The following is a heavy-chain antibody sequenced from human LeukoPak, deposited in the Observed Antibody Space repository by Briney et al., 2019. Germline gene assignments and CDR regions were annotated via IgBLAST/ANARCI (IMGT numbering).Heavy chain of an antibody. D-gene: IGHD1-26*01. V-gene: IGHV3-21*01. CDR3: ARNLGDGAFDI. Sequence: GGSLRLSCAASGFTFSDYTMNWVRQAPGKGLEWVSSISSSSSYIYFAGSVRGRFTISRDNAKNSVYLPMNSLREDDTAVYYCARNLGDGAFDIWGQGTMVTVSS. CDR1: GFTFSDYT. J-gene: IGHJ3*02. CDR2: ISSSSSYI.